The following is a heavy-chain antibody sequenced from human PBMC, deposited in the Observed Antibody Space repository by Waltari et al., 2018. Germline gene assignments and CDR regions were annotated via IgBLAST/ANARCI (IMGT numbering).Heavy chain of an antibody. V-gene: IGHV4-59*11. CDR1: GGSISSHY. J-gene: IGHJ5*02. D-gene: IGHD1-26*01. CDR2: IYYSGST. Sequence: QVQLQESGPGLVKPSETLSLTCTVSGGSISSHYWSWIRQPPGKGLEWIGYIYYSGSTNYNPSLKSRVTISVDTSKNQFSLKLSSVTAADTAVYYCARVRIGAGRYNWFDPWGQGTLVTVSS. CDR3: ARVRIGAGRYNWFDP.